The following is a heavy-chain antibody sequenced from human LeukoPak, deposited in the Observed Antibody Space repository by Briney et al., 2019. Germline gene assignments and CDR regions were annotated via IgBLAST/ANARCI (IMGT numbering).Heavy chain of an antibody. D-gene: IGHD3-16*02. CDR1: GFSFSTYS. V-gene: IGHV3-48*04. Sequence: GGSLRLSCAASGFSFSTYSMNWVRQAPGKGLEWVSHISGSSSTIYYADSVKGRFTISRDNAKNSLYLQMNSLRAEDTAVYYCARGSVTSYGMDVWGQGTTVTVSS. CDR2: ISGSSSTI. J-gene: IGHJ6*02. CDR3: ARGSVTSYGMDV.